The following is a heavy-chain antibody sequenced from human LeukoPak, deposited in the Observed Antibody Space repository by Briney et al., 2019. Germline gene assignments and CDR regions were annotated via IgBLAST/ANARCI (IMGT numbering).Heavy chain of an antibody. CDR3: SRGNYYDSSGHMHYFDY. CDR2: IRSKSYGETI. J-gene: IGHJ4*02. V-gene: IGHV3-49*03. Sequence: GGSLRLSCTASGFTFGDYAMNWFRQAPGKGLEWVGFIRSKSYGETIEYAASVKGRFTISRDDSKSIAYLQMDSLKTEDTAVYYCSRGNYYDSSGHMHYFDYWGQGTLVTVSS. CDR1: GFTFGDYA. D-gene: IGHD3-22*01.